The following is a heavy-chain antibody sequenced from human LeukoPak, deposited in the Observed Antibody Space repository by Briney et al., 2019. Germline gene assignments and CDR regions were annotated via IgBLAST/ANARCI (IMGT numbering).Heavy chain of an antibody. V-gene: IGHV3-20*03. J-gene: IGHJ4*02. D-gene: IGHD6-19*01. CDR2: INWNSGST. CDR3: ARDPPTGYSSGWYFDY. Sequence: GVSLSLSSAASGFTFDDYGMSWVRRAQGKGLEWVSGINWNSGSTGYADSVKGLFTISRDNAKNSLYLQMNSLRAEDTALYYCARDPPTGYSSGWYFDYWGQGTLVTVSS. CDR1: GFTFDDYG.